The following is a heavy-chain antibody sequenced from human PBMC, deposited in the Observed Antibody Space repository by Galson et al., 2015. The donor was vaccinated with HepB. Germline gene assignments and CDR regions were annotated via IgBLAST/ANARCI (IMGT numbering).Heavy chain of an antibody. CDR3: AKDPVVEYAFDI. D-gene: IGHD3-22*01. CDR2: ISYDGSNK. CDR1: GFTFSSYG. J-gene: IGHJ3*02. Sequence: SLRLSCAASGFTFSSYGMHWVRQAPGKGLEWVAVISYDGSNKHYADSVKGRFTISRDNSKNTLYLQMNSLRAEDTAVYYCAKDPVVEYAFDIWGQGTMVTVSS. V-gene: IGHV3-30*18.